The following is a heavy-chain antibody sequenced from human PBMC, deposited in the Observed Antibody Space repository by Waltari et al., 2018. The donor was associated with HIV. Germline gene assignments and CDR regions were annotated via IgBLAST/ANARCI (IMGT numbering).Heavy chain of an antibody. J-gene: IGHJ5*02. CDR3: ARDKAHNDVWSGYVS. Sequence: QVQLAQSAAEGEKPWSSVKASCKSPGGPVTRYAVSWVRPAPGQGLEWMGCIIPLFGTVHYAQKFQGRVTITADGSTSTVYMELSSLRSEDTAVYYCARDKAHNDVWSGYVSWGQGTLVTVSS. V-gene: IGHV1-69*12. D-gene: IGHD3-3*01. CDR2: IIPLFGTV. CDR1: GGPVTRYA.